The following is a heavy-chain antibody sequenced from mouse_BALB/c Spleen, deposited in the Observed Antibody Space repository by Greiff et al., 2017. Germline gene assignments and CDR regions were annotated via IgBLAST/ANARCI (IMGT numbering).Heavy chain of an antibody. J-gene: IGHJ4*01. Sequence: VQLKQSGAELVKPGASVKLSCTASGFNIKDTYMHWVKQRPEQGLEWIGRIDPANGNTKYDPKFQGKATITADTSSNTAYLQLSSLTSEDTAVYYCAFITTVVATRGAMDYWGQGTSVTVSS. D-gene: IGHD1-1*01. CDR3: AFITTVVATRGAMDY. CDR2: IDPANGNT. CDR1: GFNIKDTY. V-gene: IGHV14-3*02.